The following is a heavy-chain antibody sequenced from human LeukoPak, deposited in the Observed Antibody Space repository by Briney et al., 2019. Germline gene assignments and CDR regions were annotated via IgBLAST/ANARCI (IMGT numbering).Heavy chain of an antibody. D-gene: IGHD3-10*01. J-gene: IGHJ4*02. V-gene: IGHV1-69*13. CDR3: ARDSRDYGSGSSQYYFDY. CDR1: GGTFNIYA. CDR2: IIPIFGTA. Sequence: SVKVSCKASGGTFNIYAISWVRQAPGQGLEWMGGIIPIFGTANYAQKFQGRVTITADESTSTAYMELSSLRSEDTAVYYCARDSRDYGSGSSQYYFDYWGQGTLVTVSS.